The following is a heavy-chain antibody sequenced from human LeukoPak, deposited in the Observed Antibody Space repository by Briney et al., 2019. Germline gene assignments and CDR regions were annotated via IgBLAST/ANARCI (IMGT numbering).Heavy chain of an antibody. Sequence: GASVKVSCKASGYTFTSYAMHWVRQAPGQRLEWMGWINAGNGNTKYSQKFQGRVTITRDTSASTAYMELSSLRSGDTAVYYCASAAAGTGEYFQHWGQGTLVTVSS. V-gene: IGHV1-3*01. CDR1: GYTFTSYA. J-gene: IGHJ1*01. D-gene: IGHD6-13*01. CDR2: INAGNGNT. CDR3: ASAAAGTGEYFQH.